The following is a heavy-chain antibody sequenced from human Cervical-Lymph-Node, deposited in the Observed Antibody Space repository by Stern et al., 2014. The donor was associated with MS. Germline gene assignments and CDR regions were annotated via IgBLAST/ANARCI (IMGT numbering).Heavy chain of an antibody. CDR3: ARDGFDSGSALAF. Sequence: QVQLVQSGAELKKPGSSVQVSCTTSGGIFLSSTITWVRQVPGQGLEWMGDISPGLDSVDYAQEFQGRFTLTADDSTNTVYMELTSLQSGDTAMYYCARDGFDSGSALAFWGQGTLVTVSS. J-gene: IGHJ4*02. V-gene: IGHV1-69*01. CDR2: ISPGLDSV. CDR1: GGIFLSST. D-gene: IGHD6-19*01.